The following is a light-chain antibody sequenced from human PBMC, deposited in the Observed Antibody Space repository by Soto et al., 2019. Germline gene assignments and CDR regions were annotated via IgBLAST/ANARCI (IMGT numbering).Light chain of an antibody. Sequence: DIVMTQSPDSLAVSLGERATINCKSSQSLLYSSNNKNYLAWYQQRPGQPPKLLFYWASTRESGVPDRFSGSGSGTDFTLTISSLQAEDVAIYYCQQYYTTAFTFGPGTKVDIK. CDR1: QSLLYSSNNKNY. CDR3: QQYYTTAFT. J-gene: IGKJ3*01. CDR2: WAS. V-gene: IGKV4-1*01.